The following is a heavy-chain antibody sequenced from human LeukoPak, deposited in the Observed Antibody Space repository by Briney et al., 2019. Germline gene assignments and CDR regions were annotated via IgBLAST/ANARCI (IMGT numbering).Heavy chain of an antibody. J-gene: IGHJ5*02. V-gene: IGHV1-18*04. CDR1: GYTFISYG. Sequence: GSVKVSCKASGYTFISYGISWVRQAPGQGLEWMGWISAYNGNTNYAQKLQGRVTMTTDTSTSTAYMELRSLRSDDTAVYYCARDRYCSGGSCYSFTSNGWFDPWGQGTLVTVSS. CDR2: ISAYNGNT. D-gene: IGHD2-15*01. CDR3: ARDRYCSGGSCYSFTSNGWFDP.